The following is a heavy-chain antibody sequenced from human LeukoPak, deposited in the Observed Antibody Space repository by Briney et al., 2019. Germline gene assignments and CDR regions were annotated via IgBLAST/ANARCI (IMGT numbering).Heavy chain of an antibody. J-gene: IGHJ4*02. V-gene: IGHV3-48*03. CDR3: ARRDFYDITGELFDY. CDR1: GFTLSTYE. D-gene: IGHD3-22*01. Sequence: PGGYLRLYCAASGFTLSTYEMNWVRQAPGKGLDWVSYITTSGSTMSYADSVKGRFTISRDNDKNSLYLQMNGLRAEDTAVYYCARRDFYDITGELFDYWGQGTLVTVSA. CDR2: ITTSGSTM.